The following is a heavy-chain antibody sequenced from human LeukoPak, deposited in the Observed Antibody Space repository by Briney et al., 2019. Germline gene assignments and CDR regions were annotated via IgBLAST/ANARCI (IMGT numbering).Heavy chain of an antibody. V-gene: IGHV3-30*02. J-gene: IGHJ4*02. D-gene: IGHD6-13*01. CDR3: ARCSIAAAAYCYYFDY. Sequence: PGGSLRLSCAASGFTFSSYGMHWVRQAPGKGLEWVAFIRYDGSNKYYADSVKGRFTISRDNSKNTLYLQMNSLRAEDTAVYYCARCSIAAAAYCYYFDYWGQGTLVTGSS. CDR1: GFTFSSYG. CDR2: IRYDGSNK.